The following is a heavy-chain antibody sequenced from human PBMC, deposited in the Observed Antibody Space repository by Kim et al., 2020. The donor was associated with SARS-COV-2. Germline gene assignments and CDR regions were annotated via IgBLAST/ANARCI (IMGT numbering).Heavy chain of an antibody. J-gene: IGHJ4*02. CDR3: ARPPRREDYDIGHY. D-gene: IGHD3-22*01. Sequence: GESLKISCKASGYSFTNYWIGWVRQMPGKGLEWMGVIYPGDSTTTYSPSFQGQVTISVDQSISTAFLQWSSLKASDTAMYYCARPPRREDYDIGHYWGQGTLVTVSS. CDR2: IYPGDSTT. V-gene: IGHV5-51*01. CDR1: GYSFTNYW.